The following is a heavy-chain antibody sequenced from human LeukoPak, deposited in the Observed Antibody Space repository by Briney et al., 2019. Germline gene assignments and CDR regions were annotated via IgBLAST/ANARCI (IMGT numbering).Heavy chain of an antibody. D-gene: IGHD3-3*01. CDR2: IYTSGST. J-gene: IGHJ4*02. CDR1: GGSISSGSYY. V-gene: IGHV4-61*02. Sequence: SETLSLTCTVSGGSISSGSYYWSWIRQPAGKGLEWIGRIYTSGSTNYNPSLKSRVTISVDTSKNQLSLKLSSVTAADTAVYYCARVPYDFWSGSFFDYWGQGTLVTVSS. CDR3: ARVPYDFWSGSFFDY.